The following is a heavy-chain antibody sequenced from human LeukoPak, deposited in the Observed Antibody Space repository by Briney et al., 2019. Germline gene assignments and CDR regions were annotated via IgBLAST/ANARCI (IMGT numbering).Heavy chain of an antibody. D-gene: IGHD3-22*01. CDR3: AKRGVVIRVILVGFHKEAYYFDS. V-gene: IGHV3-23*01. CDR2: ISGSGGRT. CDR1: GFPLSNYG. Sequence: GGSLRLSCAVSGFPLSNYGMSWVRQAPGKGLEWVAGISGSGGRTNYADSVKGRFTISRDNPKNTLYLQMNSLRVEDTAVYFCAKRGVVIRVILVGFHKEAYYFDSWGQGALVTVSS. J-gene: IGHJ4*02.